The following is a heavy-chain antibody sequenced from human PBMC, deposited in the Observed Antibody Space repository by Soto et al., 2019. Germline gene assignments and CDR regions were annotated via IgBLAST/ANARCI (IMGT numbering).Heavy chain of an antibody. V-gene: IGHV3-30*04. Sequence: GGSLRLSCAASGFTFRSYAIHWVRQAPGKGLEWVAVISRDGTNKYYVDSVKGRFTISRDNSKDTVYLQMNSLRDEDPAMFYCARSRSGAVADSFDFWGQGTLVTVSS. D-gene: IGHD3-10*01. J-gene: IGHJ4*02. CDR3: ARSRSGAVADSFDF. CDR2: ISRDGTNK. CDR1: GFTFRSYA.